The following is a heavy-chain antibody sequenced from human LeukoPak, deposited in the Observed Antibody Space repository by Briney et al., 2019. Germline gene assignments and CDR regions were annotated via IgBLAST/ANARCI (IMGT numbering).Heavy chain of an antibody. CDR1: GGSISIYY. Sequence: PSETLSLTCTVSGGSISIYYWSWLRQSPGKALEWIGYFYSSGYTDYNPSFRGRVTISVDTFKNQSSLTLSSLTAADTAVYYCARDRELGSWGQGTLVTVSS. CDR3: ARDRELGS. V-gene: IGHV4-59*01. CDR2: FYSSGYT. D-gene: IGHD3-10*01. J-gene: IGHJ5*02.